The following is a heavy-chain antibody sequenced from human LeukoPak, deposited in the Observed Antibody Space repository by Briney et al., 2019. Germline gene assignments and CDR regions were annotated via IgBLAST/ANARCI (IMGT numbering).Heavy chain of an antibody. Sequence: GRSLRLSCAASGFPFDDYAMHWVRQAPGKGLEWVSGVSWNSGSIGYADSVKGRFTMSRDNAKNSLYLQMNSLRAEDTAVYYCARAEMTTITYPDYWGQGTPVTVSS. J-gene: IGHJ4*02. D-gene: IGHD5-24*01. CDR1: GFPFDDYA. CDR2: VSWNSGSI. V-gene: IGHV3-9*01. CDR3: ARAEMTTITYPDY.